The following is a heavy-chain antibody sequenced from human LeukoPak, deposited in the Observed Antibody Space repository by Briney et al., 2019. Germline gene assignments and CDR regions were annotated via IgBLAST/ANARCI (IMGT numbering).Heavy chain of an antibody. D-gene: IGHD1-26*01. Sequence: SETLSLTCTVSGASISHYYWSWIRQTPEKGLEWMGHIHTSGGSSPYPSLKSRLTMSIDTSRNQFSLKLTSVTPADTAVYFCARLGSYHDFWGQGALVTVSS. V-gene: IGHV4-4*09. CDR3: ARLGSYHDF. CDR2: IHTSGGS. CDR1: GASISHYY. J-gene: IGHJ4*02.